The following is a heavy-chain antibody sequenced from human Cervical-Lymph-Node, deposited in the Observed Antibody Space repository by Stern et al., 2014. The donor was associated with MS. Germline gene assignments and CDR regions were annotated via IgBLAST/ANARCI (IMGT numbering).Heavy chain of an antibody. CDR1: GFTFKNAW. CDR2: IKDKIDGGTT. CDR3: TTVRYDRSAKPDF. D-gene: IGHD3-22*01. Sequence: VQLMQSGGGLVKPWGSLRLSCAASGFTFKNAWMSWVRQAPGKGLEWVGRIKDKIDGGTTDYAAPMKGRFTISRDDSKDTLYLELNSLKTEDTAVYYCTTVRYDRSAKPDFWGQGTLVTVSS. V-gene: IGHV3-15*01. J-gene: IGHJ4*02.